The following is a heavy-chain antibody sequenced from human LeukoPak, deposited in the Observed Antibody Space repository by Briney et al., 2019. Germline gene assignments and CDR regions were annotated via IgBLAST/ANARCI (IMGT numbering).Heavy chain of an antibody. V-gene: IGHV3-48*04. CDR1: GFTFSSYS. CDR3: ARVSRGFRYYFDY. D-gene: IGHD3-10*01. Sequence: PGGSLRLSCAASGFTFSSYSMSWIRQAPGKGLEWVSYISSSGSTIYYADSVKGRFTISRDNAKNSLYLQMNSLRAEDTAVYYCARVSRGFRYYFDYWGQGTLVTVSS. J-gene: IGHJ4*02. CDR2: ISSSGSTI.